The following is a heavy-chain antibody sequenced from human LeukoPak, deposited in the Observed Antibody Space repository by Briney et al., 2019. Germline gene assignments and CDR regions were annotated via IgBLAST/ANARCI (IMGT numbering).Heavy chain of an antibody. Sequence: ASVKVSCKASGYTFTSYGINWVRQAPGQGLEWMGGIIPIFGTANYAQKFQGRVTITADESTSTAYMELSSLRSEDTAVYYCARGVGRNYFDYWGQGTLVTVSS. CDR2: IIPIFGTA. V-gene: IGHV1-69*13. J-gene: IGHJ4*02. CDR1: GYTFTSYG. CDR3: ARGVGRNYFDY. D-gene: IGHD1-26*01.